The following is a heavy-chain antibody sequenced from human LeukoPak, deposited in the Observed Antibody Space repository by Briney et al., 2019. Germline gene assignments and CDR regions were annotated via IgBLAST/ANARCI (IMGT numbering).Heavy chain of an antibody. V-gene: IGHV3-30-3*01. CDR3: ARPDSGY. Sequence: GGSLRLSCAASGFTFSSYAMHWVRQAPGKGLEWVAVISYDGSNKYYADSVKGRFTISRDNAKNTLYLQMNSLGAEDTAVYYCARPDSGYWGQGTLVTVSS. J-gene: IGHJ4*02. CDR1: GFTFSSYA. CDR2: ISYDGSNK. D-gene: IGHD3-10*01.